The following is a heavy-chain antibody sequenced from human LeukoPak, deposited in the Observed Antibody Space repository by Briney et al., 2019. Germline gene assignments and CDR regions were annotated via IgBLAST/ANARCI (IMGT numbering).Heavy chain of an antibody. CDR3: ARGDIVVSAPFDY. J-gene: IGHJ4*02. CDR1: GASISSSNYY. CDR2: FYSGKT. V-gene: IGHV4-39*01. Sequence: PSETLSLTCTISGASISSSNYYWGWIRQPPGKGLEWIGNFYSGKTYYNPSLKSRVTISVDTSKNQFSLNLSSVTAADTAVYYCARGDIVVSAPFDYWGQGTLVTVSS. D-gene: IGHD2-15*01.